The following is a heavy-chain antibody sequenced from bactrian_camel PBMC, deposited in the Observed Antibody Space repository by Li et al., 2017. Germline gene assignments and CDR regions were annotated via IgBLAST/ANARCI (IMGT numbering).Heavy chain of an antibody. J-gene: IGHJ4*01. CDR1: GYTYSNYC. CDR2: INADGST. D-gene: IGHD3*01. CDR3: ALAWGSVCEAWSGYTE. Sequence: VQAGGSLRLSCAASGYTYSNYCMDWYRQAAGKQREWVSSINADGSTSYADSVKGRFTISQDNAKNNLYLQMNSLKPEDSGMYYCALAWGSVCEAWSGYTEWGRGTQVTVS. V-gene: IGHV3S53*01.